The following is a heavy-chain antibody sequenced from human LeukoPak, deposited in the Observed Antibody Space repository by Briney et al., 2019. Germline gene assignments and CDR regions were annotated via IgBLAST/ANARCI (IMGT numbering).Heavy chain of an antibody. J-gene: IGHJ5*02. Sequence: SQTLSLTCAISGDSVSSNSAAWNWIRQSPSRGLEWLGRTYYRSKWYNDYAVSVKSRITINPDTSKNQFSLQLNSVTPEDTAVYYCARDWKRDGYNLWPDWFDPWGQGTLVTVSS. CDR1: GDSVSSNSAA. D-gene: IGHD5-24*01. CDR3: ARDWKRDGYNLWPDWFDP. V-gene: IGHV6-1*01. CDR2: TYYRSKWYN.